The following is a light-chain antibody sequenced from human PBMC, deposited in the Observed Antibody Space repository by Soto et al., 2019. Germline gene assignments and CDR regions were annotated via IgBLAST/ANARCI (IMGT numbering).Light chain of an antibody. V-gene: IGKV3-11*01. CDR3: QQRSHWPPT. J-gene: IGKJ3*01. CDR2: DAS. Sequence: EIVLTQSPATLSLSPGERATLSCRASQSVSSYLAWYQQKPGQAPRLLIYDASNRATAIPARFSGSGSGTDFTLTISSLEPEDFAVYYCQQRSHWPPTFGPGTKVDIK. CDR1: QSVSSY.